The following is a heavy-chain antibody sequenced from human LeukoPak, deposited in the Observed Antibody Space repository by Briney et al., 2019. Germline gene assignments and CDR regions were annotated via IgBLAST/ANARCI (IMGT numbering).Heavy chain of an antibody. Sequence: SETLSLTCSVSGGSIRSQYWNWIRQPAGKGLEWIGRIYSSGYTNDNPSLKSRITMSVDMSKNQFSLRLSSVTAADTAVHYCGRGEHSVDSWGQGILVTVSS. V-gene: IGHV4-4*07. CDR1: GGSIRSQY. CDR3: GRGEHSVDS. CDR2: IYSSGYT. D-gene: IGHD1/OR15-1a*01. J-gene: IGHJ4*02.